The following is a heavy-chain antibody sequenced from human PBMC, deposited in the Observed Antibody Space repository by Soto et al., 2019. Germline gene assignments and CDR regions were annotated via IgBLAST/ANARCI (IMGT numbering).Heavy chain of an antibody. D-gene: IGHD2-15*01. CDR2: ISYDGSNK. CDR1: GFTFSSYA. V-gene: IGHV3-30-3*01. CDR3: ARGRYCSGGSCYGGHDAFDI. J-gene: IGHJ3*02. Sequence: GGSLRLSCAASGFTFSSYAMHWVRQAPGKGLEWVAVISYDGSNKYYADSVKGRFTISRDNSKNTLYLQMNSLRAEDTAVYYCARGRYCSGGSCYGGHDAFDIWGQGTMVTVSS.